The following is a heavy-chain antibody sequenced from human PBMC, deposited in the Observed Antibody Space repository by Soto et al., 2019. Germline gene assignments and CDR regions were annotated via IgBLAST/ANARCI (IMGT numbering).Heavy chain of an antibody. J-gene: IGHJ4*02. Sequence: EVQLVESGGGLVKPGGSLRLSCAASGFTFSSYSMNWVRQAPGKGLEWVSSISSSSSYIYYADSVKGRFTISRDNAKNSLYLQMNSLRAEDTAVYYCASGDYYDSSGYYYIDNYWGQGTLVTVSS. CDR3: ASGDYYDSSGYYYIDNY. V-gene: IGHV3-21*01. CDR1: GFTFSSYS. CDR2: ISSSSSYI. D-gene: IGHD3-22*01.